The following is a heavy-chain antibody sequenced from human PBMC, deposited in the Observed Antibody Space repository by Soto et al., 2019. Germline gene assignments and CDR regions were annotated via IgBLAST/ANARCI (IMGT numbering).Heavy chain of an antibody. J-gene: IGHJ4*02. CDR3: STDGLKYGSFDY. CDR2: IKNKRSDEAT. Sequence: LRLSCAASGLTFSDAWMTWLRQTPGRGLEWVGRIKNKRSDEATDYAAAVKGRFIISRDDSKNTLYLQMHSLTTEDTAVYYCSTDGLKYGSFDYWGQGTLVTVYS. D-gene: IGHD2-2*03. V-gene: IGHV3-15*01. CDR1: GLTFSDAW.